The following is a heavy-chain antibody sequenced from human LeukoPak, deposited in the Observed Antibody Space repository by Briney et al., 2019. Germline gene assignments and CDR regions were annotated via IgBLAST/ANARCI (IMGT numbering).Heavy chain of an antibody. CDR1: GFVFGEHA. CDR3: VKDSGRSSSFFFDH. J-gene: IGHJ5*02. D-gene: IGHD6-19*01. CDR2: LSHRSYST. Sequence: GGSLRLSCTAAGFVFGEHAMSWVRQSPGRGLEWVSSLSHRSYSTHYGDSVKGRFTISRDNSKNLLYLEMTSLRAEDTAVYYCVKDSGRSSSFFFDHWGQGTLVTVSS. V-gene: IGHV3-23*01.